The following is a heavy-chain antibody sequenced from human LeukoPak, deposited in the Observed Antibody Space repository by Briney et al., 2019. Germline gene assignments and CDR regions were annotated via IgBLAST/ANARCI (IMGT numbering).Heavy chain of an antibody. J-gene: IGHJ4*02. V-gene: IGHV4-59*01. CDR1: GGSISSYY. Sequence: PSETLSLTCTVSGGSISSYYWSWIRQPPGKGLEWIGYIYYSGSANYNPSLKSRVTISVDTSKNQFSLKLSSVTAADTAVYYCARSFFDYWGQGTLVTVSS. CDR3: ARSFFDY. CDR2: IYYSGSA.